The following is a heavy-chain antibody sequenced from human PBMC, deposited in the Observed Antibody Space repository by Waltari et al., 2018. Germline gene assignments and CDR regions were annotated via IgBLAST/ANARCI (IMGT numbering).Heavy chain of an antibody. Sequence: EVQLVESGGGLVQPGGSLRLSCAASGFTFSSYWMHWVRQAPGKGLVGGSRMNSDGSSTSYADSVKGRFTISRDNAKNTLYLQMNSLRAEDTAVYYCVRGFGYGMDVWGQGTTVTVSS. CDR2: MNSDGSST. CDR1: GFTFSSYW. V-gene: IGHV3-74*01. CDR3: VRGFGYGMDV. D-gene: IGHD3-10*01. J-gene: IGHJ6*02.